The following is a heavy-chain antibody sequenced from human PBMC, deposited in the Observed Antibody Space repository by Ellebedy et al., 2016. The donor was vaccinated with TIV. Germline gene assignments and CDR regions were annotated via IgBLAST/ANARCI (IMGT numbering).Heavy chain of an antibody. D-gene: IGHD3-16*01. Sequence: GESLKISXKGSGYSFTSYWIGWVRQMPGKGLEWMGIYPGDSDTRYSPSFQGQVTISADKSISTAYLQWSSLKASDTAMYYCARPLLRLGESTTDYWGQGTLVTVSS. CDR2: YPGDSDT. V-gene: IGHV5-51*01. J-gene: IGHJ4*02. CDR1: GYSFTSYW. CDR3: ARPLLRLGESTTDY.